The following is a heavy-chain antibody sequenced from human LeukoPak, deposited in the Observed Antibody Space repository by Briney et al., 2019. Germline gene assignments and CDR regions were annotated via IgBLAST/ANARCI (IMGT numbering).Heavy chain of an antibody. V-gene: IGHV4-39*01. Sequence: SETLSLTCTVSSDSINSYYWGWIRQPPGKGLEWIGSTYYSGTTYYNPSLKSRVAISVDTSKNQFSLKLRSVTAADTGVYYCARHQGSNWYFFDYWGQGTLVTVSS. CDR3: ARHQGSNWYFFDY. CDR2: TYYSGTT. CDR1: SDSINSYY. J-gene: IGHJ4*02. D-gene: IGHD6-13*01.